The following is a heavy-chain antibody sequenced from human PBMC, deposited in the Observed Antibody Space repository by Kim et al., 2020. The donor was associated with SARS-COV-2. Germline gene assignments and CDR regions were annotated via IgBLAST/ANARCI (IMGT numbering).Heavy chain of an antibody. CDR1: GFRFGDYA. J-gene: IGHJ4*02. Sequence: GGSLRLSCRTSGFRFGDYAMAWFRQSPAKGLEWVAFAPGGAFGGTNDNAASVEGRFTISRDDSRSIAYLHMGSLKTEDSAVYYCARGARTSGGPTRYFDYWGQGALLTVSS. CDR3: ARGARTSGGPTRYFDY. V-gene: IGHV3-49*03. D-gene: IGHD2-2*01. CDR2: APGGAFGGTN.